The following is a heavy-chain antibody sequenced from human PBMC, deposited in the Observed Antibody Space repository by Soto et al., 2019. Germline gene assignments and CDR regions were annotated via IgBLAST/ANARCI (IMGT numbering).Heavy chain of an antibody. CDR2: INHSGST. Sequence: SETLSLTCAVYGGSFSGYYWSWIRQPPGKGLEWIGEINHSGSTNYNPSLKSRVTISVDTSKNQFSLKRSSVTAADTAVYYCARGPYTDSGSYDYWGQGTLVTVSS. V-gene: IGHV4-34*01. D-gene: IGHD1-26*01. J-gene: IGHJ4*02. CDR3: ARGPYTDSGSYDY. CDR1: GGSFSGYY.